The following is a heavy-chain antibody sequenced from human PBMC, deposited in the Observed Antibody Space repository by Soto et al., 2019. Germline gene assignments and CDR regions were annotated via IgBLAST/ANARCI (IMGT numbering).Heavy chain of an antibody. D-gene: IGHD3-10*01. J-gene: IGHJ6*02. CDR2: IYHSGST. Sequence: SETLSLTCAVSGGSISSSNWWSWVRQPPGKGLEWIGEIYHSGSTNYNPSLKSRVTISVDKSKNQFSLKLSSVTAADTAVYYCARYGLGGSPPYYYGMDVWGQGTTVTVSS. V-gene: IGHV4-4*02. CDR1: GGSISSSNW. CDR3: ARYGLGGSPPYYYGMDV.